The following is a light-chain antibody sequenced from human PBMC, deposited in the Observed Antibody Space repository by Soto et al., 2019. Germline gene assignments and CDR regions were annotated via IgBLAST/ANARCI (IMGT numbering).Light chain of an antibody. CDR1: HSLDYSDGNTY. Sequence: DVVMTQSPLSLPVTLGQPASISCRSTHSLDYSDGNTYLSWLQQRPGQSPRRLLYQISDRDSGVPDRFSGSASGTDFTLKISRVEAEDVGVYYCLQGTHWPYTFGQGTKLEIK. V-gene: IGKV2-30*01. CDR3: LQGTHWPYT. CDR2: QIS. J-gene: IGKJ2*01.